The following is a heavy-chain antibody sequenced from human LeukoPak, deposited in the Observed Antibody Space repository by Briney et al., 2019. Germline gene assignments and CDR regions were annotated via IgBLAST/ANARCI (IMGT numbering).Heavy chain of an antibody. Sequence: PGGSLRLSCAASGFDVSSNYMSWVRQAPWQGLEWVSHIYSAGNTYYADSVKGRFTISRDSFKNTLYLQMNSLRGEDTALYYCARIVAVASLYYFDNWGQGTLVTVSS. V-gene: IGHV3-53*01. D-gene: IGHD6-19*01. J-gene: IGHJ4*02. CDR1: GFDVSSNY. CDR3: ARIVAVASLYYFDN. CDR2: IYSAGNT.